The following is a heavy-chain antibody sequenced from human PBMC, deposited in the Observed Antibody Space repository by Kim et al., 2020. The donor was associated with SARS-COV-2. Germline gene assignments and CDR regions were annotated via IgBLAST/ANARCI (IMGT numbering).Heavy chain of an antibody. D-gene: IGHD6-19*01. V-gene: IGHV1-3*01. CDR3: AREAVAGSFDY. Sequence: KTRYAPQFKGRVDITREHAATTAYLELSGLISEDTAVYYCAREAVAGSFDYWGQGTLVTVSS. CDR2: KT. J-gene: IGHJ4*02.